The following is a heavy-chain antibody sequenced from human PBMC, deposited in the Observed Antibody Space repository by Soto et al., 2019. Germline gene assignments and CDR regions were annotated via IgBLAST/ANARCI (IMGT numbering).Heavy chain of an antibody. D-gene: IGHD3-3*01. CDR3: AKGILGFLEWLSPGDAFDI. V-gene: IGHV3-30*18. Sequence: GGSLRLSCAASGFTFSSYGMHWVRQAPGKGLEWVAVISYDGSNKYYADSVKGRFTISRDNSKNTLYLQMNSLRAEDTAVYYCAKGILGFLEWLSPGDAFDIWGQGTMVTVSS. CDR1: GFTFSSYG. CDR2: ISYDGSNK. J-gene: IGHJ3*02.